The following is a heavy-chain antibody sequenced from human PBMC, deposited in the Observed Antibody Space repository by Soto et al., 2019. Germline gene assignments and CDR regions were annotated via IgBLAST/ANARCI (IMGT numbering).Heavy chain of an antibody. CDR2: INAGNGNT. D-gene: IGHD6-13*01. CDR3: TRGEGIAMD. J-gene: IGHJ4*02. Sequence: QVQLVQSGAEVKKPGASVKVSCKASGYTFTSYAMHWVRQAPGQRLECIGWINAGNGNTKYSQKLQGRVTITRDTAASTAYRELSGLRSEDTAVYYCTRGEGIAMDWGQGTLVTVSS. CDR1: GYTFTSYA. V-gene: IGHV1-3*01.